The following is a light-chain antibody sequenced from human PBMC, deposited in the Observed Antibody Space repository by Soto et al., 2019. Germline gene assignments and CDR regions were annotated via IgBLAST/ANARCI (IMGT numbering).Light chain of an antibody. CDR2: DAS. CDR3: QQSYSTPRT. J-gene: IGKJ1*01. CDR1: QSVSSY. Sequence: SQSLGTLSVSKEETATLPCRASQSVSSYLAWYQQKPGQAPRLLIYDASNRATGIPARFSGSGSGTDVTLTISSLQPEDFATYYCQQSYSTPRTFGQGTMVDVK. V-gene: IGKV3-11*01.